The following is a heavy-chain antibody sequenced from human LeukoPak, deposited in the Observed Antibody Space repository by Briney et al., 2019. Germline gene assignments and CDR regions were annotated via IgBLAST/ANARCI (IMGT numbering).Heavy chain of an antibody. J-gene: IGHJ4*02. CDR1: GFTFSTFA. V-gene: IGHV3-23*01. CDR2: IFPSGDEI. CDR3: ATYRQVLLPFES. D-gene: IGHD2-8*02. Sequence: GGSLRLSCAASGFTFSTFAMIWVRQPPGKGLEWVSSIFPSGDEIHYADSVRGRFTISRDNSKSTLSLLMNRLRAEDTAMYYCATYRQVLLPFESWGQGTLVTVSS.